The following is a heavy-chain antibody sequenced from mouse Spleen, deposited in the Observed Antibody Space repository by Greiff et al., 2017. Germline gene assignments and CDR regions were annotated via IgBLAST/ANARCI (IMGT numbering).Heavy chain of an antibody. Sequence: DLVKPGASVKLSCKASGYTFTSYWINWIKQRPGQGLEWIGRIAPGSGSTYYNEMFKGKATLTVDTSSSTAYIQLSSLSSEDSAVYFCARKEITGTFAYWGQGTLVTVSA. CDR3: ARKEITGTFAY. V-gene: IGHV1S41*01. CDR1: GYTFTSYW. J-gene: IGHJ3*01. D-gene: IGHD4-1*01. CDR2: IAPGSGST.